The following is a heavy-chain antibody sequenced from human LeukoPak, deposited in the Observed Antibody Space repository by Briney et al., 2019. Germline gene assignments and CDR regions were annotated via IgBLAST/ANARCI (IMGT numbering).Heavy chain of an antibody. CDR1: GGSISSYS. D-gene: IGHD1-7*01. CDR2: IHYSGNS. Sequence: SETLSLTCTVSGGSISSYSWNWVRQPPGKGLEWIGYIHYSGNSNYNPSLKSRVTISVDTSKNQLSLKLSSVTAADTAVYYCARSWGAGTTVVWGQGTLVTVSP. J-gene: IGHJ4*02. CDR3: ARSWGAGTTVV. V-gene: IGHV4-59*01.